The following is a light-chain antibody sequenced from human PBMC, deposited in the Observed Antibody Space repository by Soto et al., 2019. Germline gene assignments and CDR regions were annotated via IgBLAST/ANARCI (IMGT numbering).Light chain of an antibody. CDR3: SSYTSSSTYV. Sequence: QSALTQPPSASGSPGQSVTISCTGTSSDVGGYNYVSWYQQHPGKAPKLMIYEVSKRPSGVPDRFSGSKSGNTASLTFSGLQAEDEADYYCSSYTSSSTYVFGTGTKVTVL. J-gene: IGLJ1*01. CDR2: EVS. V-gene: IGLV2-8*01. CDR1: SSDVGGYNY.